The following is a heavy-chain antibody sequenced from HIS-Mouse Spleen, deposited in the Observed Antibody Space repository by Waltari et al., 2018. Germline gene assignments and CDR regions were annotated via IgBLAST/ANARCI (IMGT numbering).Heavy chain of an antibody. CDR2: IYYSGCN. Sequence: QLQLQESGPGLVKPSETLSLTCTVSGGSISSSSYYWGWIRQPPGKGLEWIGSIYYSGCNYYNPSLKSRVTISVDTSKNQFARKRSSVTAADTAVYYCAREIPYSSSWYDWYFDLWGRGTLVTVSS. V-gene: IGHV4-39*07. CDR3: AREIPYSSSWYDWYFDL. J-gene: IGHJ2*01. CDR1: GGSISSSSYY. D-gene: IGHD6-13*01.